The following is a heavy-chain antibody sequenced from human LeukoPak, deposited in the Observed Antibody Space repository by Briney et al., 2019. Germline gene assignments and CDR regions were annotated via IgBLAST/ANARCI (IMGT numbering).Heavy chain of an antibody. CDR3: AKGARGLWFGELNYYMDV. Sequence: GGSLRLSCAASGFTFSSYAMSWVRQAPGKGLEWVSAISGSGGSTYYADSVKGRFTISRDNSKNTLYLQMNSLRAEDTAVYYCAKGARGLWFGELNYYMDVWGKGTTVTISS. CDR1: GFTFSSYA. V-gene: IGHV3-23*01. D-gene: IGHD3-10*01. CDR2: ISGSGGST. J-gene: IGHJ6*03.